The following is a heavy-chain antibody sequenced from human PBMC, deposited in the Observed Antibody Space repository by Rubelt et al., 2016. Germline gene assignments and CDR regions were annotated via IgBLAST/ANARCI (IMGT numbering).Heavy chain of an antibody. CDR1: GFSLSTSGMC. CDR2: IDWDDDK. Sequence: QVTLRESGPALVKPTQTLTLTCTFSGFSLSTSGMCVSWIRQPPGKALEWLARIDWDDDKYYSTTLKTMLTSAKETSKNQVVRTMTNMDPVDTATYYCARIQYYYGSGSYYYFDYWGQGTLVTVSS. D-gene: IGHD3-10*01. J-gene: IGHJ4*02. V-gene: IGHV2-70*15. CDR3: ARIQYYYGSGSYYYFDY.